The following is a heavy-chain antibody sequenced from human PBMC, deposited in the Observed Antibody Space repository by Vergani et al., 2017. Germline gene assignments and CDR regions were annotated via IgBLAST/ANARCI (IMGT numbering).Heavy chain of an antibody. D-gene: IGHD1-14*01. J-gene: IGHJ5*02. CDR3: ARELRLLYNRFDP. Sequence: QVQLVESGGGVVQPGRSLRLSCAASGFTFNQYGMHWVRQAPGKGLEWVAVTWYDGNNKQYADSVKGRFTISRDNSKSTMYLQMNSLGVEDTGVYYCARELRLLYNRFDPWGQGTLVTVSS. CDR1: GFTFNQYG. V-gene: IGHV3-33*01. CDR2: TWYDGNNK.